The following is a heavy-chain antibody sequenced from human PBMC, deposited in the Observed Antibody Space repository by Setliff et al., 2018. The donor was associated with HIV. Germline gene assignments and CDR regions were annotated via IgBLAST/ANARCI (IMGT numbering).Heavy chain of an antibody. Sequence: ASEKVSCKASGYTFTSYGISWVRQAPGQGLEWMGWISAYNGNTNHAQKLQGRVTMTTDTSPSTAYMELRSVRADDTAVYSCARDFVDGIAVTDWFDHWGQGTLVTVSS. CDR1: GYTFTSYG. D-gene: IGHD6-19*01. CDR2: ISAYNGNT. CDR3: ARDFVDGIAVTDWFDH. J-gene: IGHJ5*02. V-gene: IGHV1-18*01.